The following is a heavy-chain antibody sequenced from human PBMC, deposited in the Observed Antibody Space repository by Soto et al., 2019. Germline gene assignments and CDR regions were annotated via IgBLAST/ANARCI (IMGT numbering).Heavy chain of an antibody. CDR1: GYTFSSNV. CDR2: IKAGNGDT. CDR3: ARGGYIGSFYRLDS. Sequence: QVQFVQSGAEVKKPGASVKVSCKASGYTFSSNVIHWVCPAPGQGLEWMGWIKAGNGDTKYSQNFQGRVTITRDTSAATAYMEKSSLTSEDSAVYYCARGGYIGSFYRLDSWGQGTLVTVSS. J-gene: IGHJ4*02. D-gene: IGHD1-26*01. V-gene: IGHV1-3*01.